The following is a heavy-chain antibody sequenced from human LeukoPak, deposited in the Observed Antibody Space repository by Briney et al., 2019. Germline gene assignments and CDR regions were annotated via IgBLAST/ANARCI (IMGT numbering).Heavy chain of an antibody. J-gene: IGHJ4*02. CDR1: GFTFSSYG. CDR2: IRYDGSNK. CDR3: ARDGRYFDWLLSALDY. D-gene: IGHD3-9*01. V-gene: IGHV3-33*01. Sequence: GRSLRLSCAASGFTFSSYGMHWVRQAPGKGLEWVAVIRYDGSNKYYADSVKGRFTISRDNSKNTLYLQMNSLRAEDTAVYYCARDGRYFDWLLSALDYWGQGTLVTVSS.